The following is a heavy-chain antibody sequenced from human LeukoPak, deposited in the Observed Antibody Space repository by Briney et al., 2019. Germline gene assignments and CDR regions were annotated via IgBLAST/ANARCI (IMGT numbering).Heavy chain of an antibody. Sequence: PSETLSLTCTVSGGSVSSSSYYWGWIRQPPMKGLEWIGSIYYSGSTEYNLSLKSRVTISVDTSRNQFSLKLSSVTAADTAVYYCARAGLVLGYCSSTSCYAWFDPWGQGTLVTVSS. CDR1: GGSVSSSSYY. D-gene: IGHD2-2*01. CDR3: ARAGLVLGYCSSTSCYAWFDP. V-gene: IGHV4-39*01. J-gene: IGHJ5*02. CDR2: IYYSGST.